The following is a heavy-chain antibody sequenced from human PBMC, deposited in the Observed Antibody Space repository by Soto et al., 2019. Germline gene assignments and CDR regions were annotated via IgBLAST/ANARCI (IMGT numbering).Heavy chain of an antibody. J-gene: IGHJ4*02. CDR1: GFTFSSYA. CDR2: ISYDGSNK. Sequence: QVQLVESGGGVVQPGRSLRLSCAASGFTFSSYAMQWVRQAPGKGLEWVAVISYDGSNKYYADSVKGRFTISRDNSKNTLYLQMNSLRAEDTAVYYCALRADYGDYDKPFDYWGQGTLVTVSS. CDR3: ALRADYGDYDKPFDY. D-gene: IGHD4-17*01. V-gene: IGHV3-30-3*01.